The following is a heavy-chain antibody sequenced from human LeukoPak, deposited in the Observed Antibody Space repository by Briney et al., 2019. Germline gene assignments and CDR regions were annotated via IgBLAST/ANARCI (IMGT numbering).Heavy chain of an antibody. D-gene: IGHD4-17*01. CDR2: IYHSGST. V-gene: IGHV4-30-2*01. Sequence: SGTLSLTCAVSGGSISSGGYSWSWIRQPPGKGLEWIGYIYHSGSTYYNPSLKSRVTISVDRSKNQFSLKLSSVTAADTAVYYCAREHDYGDYGNDAFDIWGQGTMVTVSS. CDR1: GGSISSGGYS. J-gene: IGHJ3*02. CDR3: AREHDYGDYGNDAFDI.